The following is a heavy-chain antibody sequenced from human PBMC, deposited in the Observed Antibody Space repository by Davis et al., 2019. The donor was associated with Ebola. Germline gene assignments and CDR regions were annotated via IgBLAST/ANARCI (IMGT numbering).Heavy chain of an antibody. CDR3: ARVYNWGFDF. D-gene: IGHD1-20*01. CDR1: GFSFTSYS. J-gene: IGHJ4*02. CDR2: ISGGYT. V-gene: IGHV3-48*02. Sequence: GESLKISCAASGFSFTSYSMNWVRQAPGKGLEWVAYISGGYTYYAESVKGRFTISRDSAKDSLYLHMDGLRDDDTAVYYCARVYNWGFDFWGQGTLVTVSS.